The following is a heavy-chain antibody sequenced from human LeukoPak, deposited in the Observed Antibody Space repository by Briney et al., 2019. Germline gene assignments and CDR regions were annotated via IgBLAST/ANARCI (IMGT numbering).Heavy chain of an antibody. CDR1: GDSLNSYY. CDR3: ARALRQQLVTGWFDP. Sequence: SETLSLTCTVSGDSLNSYYWTWIRQPPGKGLEWIGYIYYSGSTNYNPSLKSRVTISVDTSKNQYSLRLTSVTAADTAVYYCARALRQQLVTGWFDPWGQGTLVTVSS. J-gene: IGHJ5*02. D-gene: IGHD6-13*01. CDR2: IYYSGST. V-gene: IGHV4-59*01.